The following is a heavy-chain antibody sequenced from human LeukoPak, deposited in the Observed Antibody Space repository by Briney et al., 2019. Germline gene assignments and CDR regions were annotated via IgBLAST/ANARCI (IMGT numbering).Heavy chain of an antibody. CDR1: GFTFSSYS. Sequence: GGSLRLSCAASGFTFSSYSMNWVRQAPGKGLEWVSSISSSSSYIYYADSVKGRFTISRDNAKNSLYLQMNSLRAEDTAVYYCARLRGRYSSSFDYWGQGTLVTVSS. CDR2: ISSSSSYI. J-gene: IGHJ4*02. D-gene: IGHD6-13*01. CDR3: ARLRGRYSSSFDY. V-gene: IGHV3-21*04.